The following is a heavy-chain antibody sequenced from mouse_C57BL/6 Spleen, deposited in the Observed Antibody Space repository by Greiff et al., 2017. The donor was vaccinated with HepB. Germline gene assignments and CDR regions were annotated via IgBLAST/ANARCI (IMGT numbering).Heavy chain of an antibody. CDR3: ARRGNDGYYSYYFDY. V-gene: IGHV5-17*01. D-gene: IGHD2-3*01. J-gene: IGHJ2*01. CDR2: ISSGSSTI. Sequence: EVQRVESGGGLVKPGGSLKLSCAASGFTFSDYGMHWVRQAPEKGLEWVAYISSGSSTIYYADTVKGRFTISRDNAKNTLFLQMTSLRSEDTAMYYCARRGNDGYYSYYFDYWGQGTTLTVSS. CDR1: GFTFSDYG.